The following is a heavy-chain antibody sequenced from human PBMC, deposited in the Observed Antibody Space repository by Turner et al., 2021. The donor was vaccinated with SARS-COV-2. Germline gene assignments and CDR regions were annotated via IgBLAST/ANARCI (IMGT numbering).Heavy chain of an antibody. CDR3: ASEQDSSGFVGMDV. Sequence: EVELVACGEGLVQPGGSLRVSCAASGFTVSSNYMSWVRQAPGKGLGWVSIIYSGGRTYYADSVKGRFTISRDNSKNTLYLQMNSLRAEDTAVYYCASEQDSSGFVGMDVWGQGTTVTVSS. D-gene: IGHD3-22*01. J-gene: IGHJ6*02. V-gene: IGHV3-66*01. CDR2: IYSGGRT. CDR1: GFTVSSNY.